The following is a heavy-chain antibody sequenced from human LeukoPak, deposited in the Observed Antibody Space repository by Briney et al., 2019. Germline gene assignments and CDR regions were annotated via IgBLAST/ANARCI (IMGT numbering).Heavy chain of an antibody. J-gene: IGHJ3*02. CDR1: GFTFSRYG. V-gene: IGHV3-30*02. Sequence: GGSLRLSCAASGFTFSRYGMHWVRQAPGKGLEWVAFIRYDGSNKYYADSEKGRFTISRDNSKNTLYMQMNSLRADDTAVYYCAKVRRDGDGYGDDAFDMWGQGTMVTVSS. CDR2: IRYDGSNK. D-gene: IGHD5-18*01. CDR3: AKVRRDGDGYGDDAFDM.